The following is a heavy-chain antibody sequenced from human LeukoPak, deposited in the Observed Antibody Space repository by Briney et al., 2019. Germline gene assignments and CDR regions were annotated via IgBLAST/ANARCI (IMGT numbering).Heavy chain of an antibody. V-gene: IGHV5-51*01. J-gene: IGHJ4*02. CDR3: ARHDIAVAGLLDY. CDR2: VYPGDSNT. Sequence: GESLKISCQGSGYSFTSYWIGWVRQMPGKGLEWMGIVYPGDSNTRYSPSFQGQVTISADKSISTAYLQWSSLKASDTAMYYCARHDIAVAGLLDYWGQGTLVTVSS. D-gene: IGHD6-19*01. CDR1: GYSFTSYW.